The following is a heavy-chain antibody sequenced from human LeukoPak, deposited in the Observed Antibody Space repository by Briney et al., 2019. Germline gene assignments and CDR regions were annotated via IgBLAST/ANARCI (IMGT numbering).Heavy chain of an antibody. CDR2: IHSTSFT. D-gene: IGHD3-9*01. CDR1: GFSVSNKY. J-gene: IGHJ4*02. V-gene: IGHV3-53*01. CDR3: AVGLTSNACEY. Sequence: GGSLRLSCAASGFSVSNKYMSWVRQAPGRGLEWVSVIHSTSFTYYADSVKGRLTISRDDSQNTVFLQTESVRAEDTAVYYCAVGLTSNACEYWGQGTLVTVSS.